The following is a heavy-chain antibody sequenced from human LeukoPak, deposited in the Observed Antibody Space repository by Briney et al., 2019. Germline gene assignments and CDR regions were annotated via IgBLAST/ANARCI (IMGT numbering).Heavy chain of an antibody. V-gene: IGHV3-7*01. Sequence: PGGCLRLSCAASGFIFSSHWMSWVRQAPGKGLEWVANINLDGNDKNYVDSVKGRFTISRDNAKNSLYLQMNSLRAEDTAMYYCVRSGSYFSKWGQGTLVTVSS. CDR2: INLDGNDK. CDR3: VRSGSYFSK. D-gene: IGHD1-26*01. J-gene: IGHJ4*02. CDR1: GFIFSSHW.